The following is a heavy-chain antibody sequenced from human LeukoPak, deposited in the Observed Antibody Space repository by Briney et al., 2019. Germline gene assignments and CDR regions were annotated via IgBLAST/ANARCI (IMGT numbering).Heavy chain of an antibody. D-gene: IGHD2-15*01. Sequence: KPGGSLRLSCAASGFTFSSYAMSWVRQAPGEGLEWVSAISGSDSTKYADSVKGRFTISRDNSKNTLHLQMNSLRAEDTAVYYCAKNRGGSCYSVIDYWGQGTLVTLSS. J-gene: IGHJ4*02. CDR2: ISGSDST. CDR3: AKNRGGSCYSVIDY. V-gene: IGHV3-23*01. CDR1: GFTFSSYA.